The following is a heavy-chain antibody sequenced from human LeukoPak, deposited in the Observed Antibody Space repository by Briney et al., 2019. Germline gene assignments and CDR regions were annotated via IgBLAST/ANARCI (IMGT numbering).Heavy chain of an antibody. V-gene: IGHV3-21*01. CDR1: GFTFSSYS. CDR3: ARDTRVDSGNYYGAFDI. CDR2: ISSSSSYI. D-gene: IGHD1-26*01. J-gene: IGHJ3*02. Sequence: GGSLRLFCAASGFTFSSYSMNWVRQAPGKGLEWVSSISSSSSYIYYADSVKGRFTIPRHNAKNSLYLQMNTVRAEHTAVYYCARDTRVDSGNYYGAFDIWGQGTMVTVSS.